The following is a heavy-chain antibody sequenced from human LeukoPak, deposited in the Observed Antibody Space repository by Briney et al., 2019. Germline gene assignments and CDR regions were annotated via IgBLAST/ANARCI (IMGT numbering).Heavy chain of an antibody. Sequence: PSETLSLTCTVSGYSISSGYYWGWIRQPPGKGLEWIGSIYHSGSTYYNPSLKSRVTISVDTSKNQFSLKLTSVTAADTAVYYCVRDSSGWSRDYWGQGTLVTVSS. D-gene: IGHD6-19*01. V-gene: IGHV4-38-2*02. CDR3: VRDSSGWSRDY. CDR1: GYSISSGYY. J-gene: IGHJ4*02. CDR2: IYHSGST.